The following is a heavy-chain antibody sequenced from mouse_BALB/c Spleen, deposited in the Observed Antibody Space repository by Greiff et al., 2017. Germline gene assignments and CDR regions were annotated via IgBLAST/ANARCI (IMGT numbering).Heavy chain of an antibody. Sequence: VMLVESGPGLVAPSQSLSITCTVSGFSLSRYSVHWVRQPPGKGLEWLGMIWGGGSTYYNSALKSRLSISKDSSKSQVFLKMNSLQTDDTAMYYCARSGSSCFDYWGQGTTLTVSS. CDR3: ARSGSSCFDY. D-gene: IGHD1-1*01. CDR1: GFSLSRYS. CDR2: IWGGGST. J-gene: IGHJ2*01. V-gene: IGHV2-6-4*01.